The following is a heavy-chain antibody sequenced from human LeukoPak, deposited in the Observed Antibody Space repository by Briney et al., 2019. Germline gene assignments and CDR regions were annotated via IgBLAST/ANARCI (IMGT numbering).Heavy chain of an antibody. V-gene: IGHV4-34*01. CDR2: INHSGST. CDR1: GGSFSGYY. J-gene: IGHJ5*02. CDR3: ARALYSYGSFDP. Sequence: SETLSLTCAVYGGSFSGYYWSWIRQPPGKGLGWIGEINHSGSTNYNPSLKSRVTISVDTSKNQFSPKLSSVAAADTAVYYCARALYSYGSFDPWGQGTLVTVSS. D-gene: IGHD5-18*01.